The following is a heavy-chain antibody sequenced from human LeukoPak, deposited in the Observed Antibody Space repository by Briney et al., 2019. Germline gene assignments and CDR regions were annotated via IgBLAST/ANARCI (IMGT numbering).Heavy chain of an antibody. V-gene: IGHV3-11*01. CDR2: ISSSGSTI. Sequence: GGSLRLSCAASGFTFSDYYMSWIRQAPGKGLEWVSYISSSGSTIYYADSVKCRFTISSDNAKNSLYLQMNSLRAEDTAVYYCARDPQSSGWYDWGQGTLVTVSS. CDR3: ARDPQSSGWYD. J-gene: IGHJ4*02. D-gene: IGHD6-19*01. CDR1: GFTFSDYY.